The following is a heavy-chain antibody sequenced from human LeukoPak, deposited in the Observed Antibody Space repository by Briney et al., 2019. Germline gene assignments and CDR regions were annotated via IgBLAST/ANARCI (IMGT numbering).Heavy chain of an antibody. D-gene: IGHD2-21*02. J-gene: IGHJ3*02. V-gene: IGHV3-48*03. CDR2: ISSSGSTI. CDR3: ARDGPYCGGDCYFDI. CDR1: GFTFSSCD. Sequence: GGSLRLSCAASGFTFSSCDMHWVRQAPGKGLEWVSYISSSGSTIYYADSVKGRFTISRDNAKNSLYLQMNSLRAEDTAVYYCARDGPYCGGDCYFDIWGQGTMVTVSS.